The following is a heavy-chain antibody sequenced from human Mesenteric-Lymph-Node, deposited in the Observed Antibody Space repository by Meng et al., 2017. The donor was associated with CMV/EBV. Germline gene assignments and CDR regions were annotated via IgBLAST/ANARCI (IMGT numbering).Heavy chain of an antibody. CDR1: GGSVSSSNYY. Sequence: VSGGSVSSSNYYWSWLRQPPGKALEWIGYIYYSGTTNYNPSLKSRVTISIDTSKNQFSLKLSSVTAADTAVYYCARGDSGFDFYFDYWGQGTLVTVSS. CDR2: IYYSGTT. CDR3: ARGDSGFDFYFDY. D-gene: IGHD5-12*01. V-gene: IGHV4-61*01. J-gene: IGHJ4*02.